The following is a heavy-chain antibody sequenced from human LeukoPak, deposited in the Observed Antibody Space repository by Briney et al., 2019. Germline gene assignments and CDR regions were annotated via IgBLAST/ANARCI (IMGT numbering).Heavy chain of an antibody. CDR1: GGSISSYY. J-gene: IGHJ4*02. D-gene: IGHD2-15*01. V-gene: IGHV4-59*08. CDR3: ARQDCSGGSCDYDY. CDR2: IYYSGST. Sequence: SETLSLTCTVSGGSISSYYWSWIRQPPGKGLERIGYIYYSGSTNYNPSLKSRVTISVDTSKNQFSLKLSSVTAADTAVYYCARQDCSGGSCDYDYWGQGTLVTVSS.